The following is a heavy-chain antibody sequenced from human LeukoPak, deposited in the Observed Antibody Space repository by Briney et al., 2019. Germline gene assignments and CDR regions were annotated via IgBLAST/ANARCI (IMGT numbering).Heavy chain of an antibody. CDR1: GGSISSYY. CDR2: IYYSGST. Sequence: SETLSLTCTVSGGSISSYYWSWIRQPPGKGLEWIGYIYYSGSTSYNPSLKSRVTISVDTSKNQFSLKLSSVTAADTAVYYCARGYSGSYGGFDYWGQGTLVTVSS. D-gene: IGHD1-26*01. CDR3: ARGYSGSYGGFDY. J-gene: IGHJ4*02. V-gene: IGHV4-59*01.